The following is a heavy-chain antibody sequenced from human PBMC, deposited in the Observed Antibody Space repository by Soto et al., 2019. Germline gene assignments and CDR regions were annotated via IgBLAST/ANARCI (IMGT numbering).Heavy chain of an antibody. Sequence: QVQLVQSGAEVKKPGASVKVSCKASGYTFTSYGISWVRQAPGQGLEWMGWISAYNGNTNYAQKLQGRVTMTTDPSTSTAYMELRSLRSDDTAVYYCARDGQTYYDILTGYRPRYYYGMDVWGQGTTVTVSS. J-gene: IGHJ6*02. CDR3: ARDGQTYYDILTGYRPRYYYGMDV. CDR1: GYTFTSYG. D-gene: IGHD3-9*01. V-gene: IGHV1-18*01. CDR2: ISAYNGNT.